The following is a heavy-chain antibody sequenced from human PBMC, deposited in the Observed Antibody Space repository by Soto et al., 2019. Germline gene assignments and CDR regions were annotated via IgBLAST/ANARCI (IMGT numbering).Heavy chain of an antibody. Sequence: RGSLRLYCAASGFTVSSNYMSWVRQAPGKGLEWVSVIYSGGDTYYADSVKGRFTISRDNSKNTMYLQMNSLRTEDTAVYYCARELSYYYGMDVWGQGTTVTGSS. V-gene: IGHV3-53*01. D-gene: IGHD3-16*01. CDR2: IYSGGDT. CDR1: GFTVSSNY. CDR3: ARELSYYYGMDV. J-gene: IGHJ6*02.